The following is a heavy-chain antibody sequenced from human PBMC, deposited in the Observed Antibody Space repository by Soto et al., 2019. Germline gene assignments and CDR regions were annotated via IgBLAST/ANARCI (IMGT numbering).Heavy chain of an antibody. V-gene: IGHV1-8*01. CDR2: MNPNSGNT. CDR1: GYTFTSYD. Sequence: QVQLVQSGAEVKKPGASVKVSCKASGYTFTSYDINWVRQATGQGREWMGWMNPNSGNTGYAQKFQGRVTMTRNTSLSTAYMELSSLKSEVTDVYYCARSINDYGDRHWGQGTLVTVSS. CDR3: ARSINDYGDRH. D-gene: IGHD4-17*01. J-gene: IGHJ4*02.